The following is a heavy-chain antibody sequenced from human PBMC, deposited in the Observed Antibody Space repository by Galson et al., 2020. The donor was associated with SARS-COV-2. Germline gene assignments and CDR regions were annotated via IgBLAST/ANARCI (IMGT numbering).Heavy chain of an antibody. V-gene: IGHV5-51*01. CDR2: IYPDDSYT. D-gene: IGHD6-19*01. CDR3: ARNVASSGWYGGIDY. CDR1: GYSFNNYW. Sequence: GESLKLSCRTSGYSFNNYWIGRVRQMPGKGLELMGIIYPDDSYTIYSPSFQGQVTISADKSISTPVLQWRSLKASDTAIYYCARNVASSGWYGGIDYWGQGTLVTVSS. J-gene: IGHJ4*02.